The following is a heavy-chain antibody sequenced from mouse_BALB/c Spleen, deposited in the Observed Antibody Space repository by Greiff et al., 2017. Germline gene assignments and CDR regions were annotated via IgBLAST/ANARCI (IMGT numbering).Heavy chain of an antibody. J-gene: IGHJ3*01. CDR3: ARVTTVVEGFAY. Sequence: EVKLVESGPGLVKPSQSLSLTCTVTGYSITSDYAWNWIRQFPGNKLEWMGYISYSGSTSYNPSLKSRISITRDTSKNQFFLQLNSVTTEDTATYYCARVTTVVEGFAYWGQGTLVTVSA. D-gene: IGHD1-1*01. V-gene: IGHV3-2*02. CDR1: GYSITSDYA. CDR2: ISYSGST.